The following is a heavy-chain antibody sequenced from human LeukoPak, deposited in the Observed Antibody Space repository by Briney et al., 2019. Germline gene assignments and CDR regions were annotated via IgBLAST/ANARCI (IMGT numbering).Heavy chain of an antibody. J-gene: IGHJ4*02. D-gene: IGHD3-16*01. CDR3: ARRDQYVSTDY. CDR1: GGSISDSSYF. V-gene: IGHV4-39*01. CDR2: IYYTGTT. Sequence: PSETLSLTCTVSGGSISDSSYFWDWIRQPPGKGLECIVSIYYTGTTYYNPSLKSRVIISVDTSKNQLSLKLSSVTAADTAVYFCARRDQYVSTDYWGQGTLVTVSS.